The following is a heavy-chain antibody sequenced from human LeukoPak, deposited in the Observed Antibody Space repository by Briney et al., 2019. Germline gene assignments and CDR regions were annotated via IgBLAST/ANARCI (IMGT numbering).Heavy chain of an antibody. CDR1: GFTFSSYW. CDR3: AKDSAEESGSYYDY. CDR2: IKQDGSEK. Sequence: GGSLRLSCAASGFTFSSYWMSWVRQAPGKGLEWVANIKQDGSEKYYVDSVKGRFTISRDNSKNTLYLQMNSLRAEDTAVYYCAKDSAEESGSYYDYWGQGTLVTVSS. J-gene: IGHJ4*02. D-gene: IGHD1-26*01. V-gene: IGHV3-7*01.